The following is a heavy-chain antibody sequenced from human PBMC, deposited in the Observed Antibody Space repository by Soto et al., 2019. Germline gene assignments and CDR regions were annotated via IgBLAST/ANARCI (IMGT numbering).Heavy chain of an antibody. CDR3: AAGAIFGVVPLDY. CDR2: IYHSGST. V-gene: IGHV4-30-2*01. D-gene: IGHD3-3*01. J-gene: IGHJ4*02. CDR1: GGSISSGGYS. Sequence: QLQLQESGSGLVKPSQTLSLTCAVSGGSISSGGYSWSWIRQPPGKGLEWIGYIYHSGSTYYNPSLKSRVTISGDRAKNQFSLKLSSGTAADTAVYYCAAGAIFGVVPLDYWGQGTLVTVSS.